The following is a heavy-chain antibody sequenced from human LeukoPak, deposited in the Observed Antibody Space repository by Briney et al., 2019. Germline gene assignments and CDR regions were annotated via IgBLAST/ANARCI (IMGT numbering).Heavy chain of an antibody. CDR3: ARVGIAAAGAIDY. CDR1: GGSISSYY. V-gene: IGHV4-59*12. D-gene: IGHD6-13*01. CDR2: IYYSGST. J-gene: IGHJ4*02. Sequence: SETLSLTCTVSGGSISSYYWSWIRQPPGKGLEWIGYIYYSGSTYYNPSLKSRVTISVDRSKNQFCLKLSSVTAADTAVYYCARVGIAAAGAIDYWGQGTLVTVSS.